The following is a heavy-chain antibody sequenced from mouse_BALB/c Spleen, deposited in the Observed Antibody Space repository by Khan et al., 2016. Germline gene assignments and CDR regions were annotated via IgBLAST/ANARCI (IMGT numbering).Heavy chain of an antibody. CDR3: ASTESYALDY. CDR2: IWSGGNT. D-gene: IGHD4-1*02. V-gene: IGHV2-2*02. Sequence: QVRLQQSGPGLGQPSQSLSITCTVSGFSLTRYGVHWVRQSPGKGLEWLGVIWSGGNTDYNAAFISRLSINKDNSKRQVFFKMNSLQVNDTAIYYCASTESYALDYWGQGTSVTVSS. J-gene: IGHJ4*01. CDR1: GFSLTRYG.